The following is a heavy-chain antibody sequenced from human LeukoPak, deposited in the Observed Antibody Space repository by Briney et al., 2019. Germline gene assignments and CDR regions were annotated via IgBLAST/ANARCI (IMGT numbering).Heavy chain of an antibody. CDR2: ISSSSSTI. CDR1: GFTFSSYS. Sequence: GGSLRLSCAASGFTFSSYSMNWVRQAPGKGLEWVSYISSSSSTIYYADSVKGRFTISRDNAKNSLYPQMNSLRAEDTAVYYCATWGYDAFDIWGQGTMVTVSS. J-gene: IGHJ3*02. D-gene: IGHD7-27*01. V-gene: IGHV3-48*01. CDR3: ATWGYDAFDI.